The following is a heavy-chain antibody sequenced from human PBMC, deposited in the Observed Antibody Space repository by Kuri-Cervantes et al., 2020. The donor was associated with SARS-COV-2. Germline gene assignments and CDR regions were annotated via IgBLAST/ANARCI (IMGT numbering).Heavy chain of an antibody. CDR3: ARVVDRGNNYIFDWFDP. Sequence: GSLRLSCAVYGGSFSGYYWSWIRQPPGKGLEWIGEINHSGSTNYNPSLKSRVTISVDTSKNQFSLKLTSVTAADTAVYYCARVVDRGNNYIFDWFDPWGQGTLVTVSS. D-gene: IGHD5-24*01. CDR1: GGSFSGYY. V-gene: IGHV4-34*01. J-gene: IGHJ5*02. CDR2: INHSGST.